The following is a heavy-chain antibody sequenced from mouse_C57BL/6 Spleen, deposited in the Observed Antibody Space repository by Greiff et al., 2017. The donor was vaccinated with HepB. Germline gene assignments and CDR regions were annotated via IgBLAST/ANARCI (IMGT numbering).Heavy chain of an antibody. CDR2: IYPGGGYT. J-gene: IGHJ4*01. CDR1: GYTFTNYW. D-gene: IGHD1-1*01. V-gene: IGHV1-63*01. CDR3: ARGDGSRGNAMDY. Sequence: QVQLQQSGVELVRPGTSVKMSCKASGYTFTNYWIGWAKQRPGHGLEWIGDIYPGGGYTNYNEKFKGKATLTADKSSSTAYMQFSSLTSEDSAIYYCARGDGSRGNAMDYWGQGTSVTVSS.